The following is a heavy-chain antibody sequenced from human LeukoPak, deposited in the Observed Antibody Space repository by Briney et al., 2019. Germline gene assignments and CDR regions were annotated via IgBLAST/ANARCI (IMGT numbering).Heavy chain of an antibody. Sequence: GGSLRLSCAASGFTISSYEMKWVRQAPGKGLEWVSYISSSGITIFYADSVKGRFTISRDNAQKSLYLQMNSLRAEDTAVYYCARVGYSSGWYFDYWGQGTLVTVSS. CDR1: GFTISSYE. V-gene: IGHV3-48*03. CDR2: ISSSGITI. D-gene: IGHD6-19*01. J-gene: IGHJ4*02. CDR3: ARVGYSSGWYFDY.